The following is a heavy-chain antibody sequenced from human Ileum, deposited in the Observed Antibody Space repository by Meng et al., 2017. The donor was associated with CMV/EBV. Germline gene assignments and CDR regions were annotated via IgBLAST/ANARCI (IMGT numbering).Heavy chain of an antibody. CDR1: VSSNRVA. CDR3: ARSRAGATKGGFDY. Sequence: VSSNRVAWNWIRQSPSRGLEWLGKTYYTSNWSNDHTVSLKSRITINPDTSKNQFSLQLNSVTPEDTAVYYCARSRAGATKGGFDYWGQGTLVTVSS. CDR2: TYYTSNWSN. D-gene: IGHD1-26*01. J-gene: IGHJ4*02. V-gene: IGHV6-1*01.